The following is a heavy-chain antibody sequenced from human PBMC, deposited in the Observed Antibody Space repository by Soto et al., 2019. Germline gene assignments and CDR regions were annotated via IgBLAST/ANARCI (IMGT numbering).Heavy chain of an antibody. CDR2: VSYDGNIE. V-gene: IGHV3-30-3*01. CDR1: GFTFSYYS. Sequence: LRLSCAASGFTFSYYSMHWVRQAPGKGLEWVAVVSYDGNIEYYADSVKGRFSISRDNSKDTLNLQMDNLRVEDTAVYFCSRQYCSDSTCYYYNGMDVWGQGTTVTVSS. J-gene: IGHJ6*02. D-gene: IGHD2-15*01. CDR3: SRQYCSDSTCYYYNGMDV.